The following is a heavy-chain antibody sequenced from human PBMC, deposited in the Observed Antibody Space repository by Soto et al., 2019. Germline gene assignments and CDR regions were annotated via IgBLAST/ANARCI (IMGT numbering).Heavy chain of an antibody. J-gene: IGHJ4*02. CDR2: MYRDGSKI. V-gene: IGHV3-30*18. CDR1: GFDFTYYA. D-gene: IGHD1-26*01. Sequence: QVQLVESGGGAVQPGESLRLSCVASGFDFTYYAMHWVRQAPGKGLESVGVMYRDGSKIHHTDSVKGRFTISRDNSKNTLYLQMNSLRKEATAVYFCAKDEGVGGTLGLVDYGGQGTLVSVSS. CDR3: AKDEGVGGTLGLVDY.